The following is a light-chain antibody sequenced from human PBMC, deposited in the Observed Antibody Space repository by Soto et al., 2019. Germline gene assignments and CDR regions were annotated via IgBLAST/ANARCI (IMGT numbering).Light chain of an antibody. CDR3: QQSFSAPYN. J-gene: IGKJ2*01. CDR2: SAS. Sequence: DIRMTQSPASLSASVGDRVTVTCRASQNIDKYLHWYQQKPGKAPNLLIFSASILQSGVPSRFIGSGSGTDFTLTISSLQPDDFATYYCQQSFSAPYNFGPGTKVDIK. CDR1: QNIDKY. V-gene: IGKV1-39*01.